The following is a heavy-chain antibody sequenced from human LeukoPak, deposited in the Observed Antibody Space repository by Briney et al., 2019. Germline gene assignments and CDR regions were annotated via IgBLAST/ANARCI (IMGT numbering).Heavy chain of an antibody. CDR3: ARFSWGCSTASCYLTN. D-gene: IGHD2-2*01. V-gene: IGHV4-59*11. J-gene: IGHJ4*02. CDR1: GGSLSGHY. Sequence: LETLSLTCTVGGGSLSGHYWGWIRQPPGKGLELVGHIYYTGPTFYNPSLNSRVTITLDTSRNQFSLRLTSVIAADTAVYYCARFSWGCSTASCYLTNWGQGALVTVSS. CDR2: IYYTGPT.